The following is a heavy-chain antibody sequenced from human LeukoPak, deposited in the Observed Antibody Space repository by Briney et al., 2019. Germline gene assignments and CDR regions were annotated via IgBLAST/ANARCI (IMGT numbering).Heavy chain of an antibody. J-gene: IGHJ4*02. CDR3: AKEAPGGSSWSEFDY. CDR2: ISWDGGST. D-gene: IGHD6-13*01. Sequence: GGSLRLSCAASGFTFDDYTMHWVRHAPGKGLEWVSLISWDGGSTYYADSVKGRFTISRDNSKNSLYLQMNSLRTEDTALYYCAKEAPGGSSWSEFDYWGQGTLVTVSS. CDR1: GFTFDDYT. V-gene: IGHV3-43*01.